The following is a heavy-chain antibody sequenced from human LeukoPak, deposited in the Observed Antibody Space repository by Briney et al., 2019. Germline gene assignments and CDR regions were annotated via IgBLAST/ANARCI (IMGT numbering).Heavy chain of an antibody. CDR2: IYYSGST. J-gene: IGHJ3*02. D-gene: IGHD1-26*01. Sequence: SETLSLTCTVSGGSISSYYWSWIRQPPGKGLEWIGYIYYSGSTNYNPSLKSRVTISVDTSKNQFSLKLSSVTAADTAVYYCARPRVGATNGNDAFDIWGQGTMVTVSS. V-gene: IGHV4-59*08. CDR1: GGSISSYY. CDR3: ARPRVGATNGNDAFDI.